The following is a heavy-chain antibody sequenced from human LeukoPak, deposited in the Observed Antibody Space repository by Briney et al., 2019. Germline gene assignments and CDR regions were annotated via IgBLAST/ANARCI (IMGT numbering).Heavy chain of an antibody. CDR3: ARGAEYYAIWRGYAGYSDY. D-gene: IGHD3-3*01. V-gene: IGHV4-39*07. CDR2: IYHRGST. J-gene: IGHJ4*02. Sequence: SETLSLTCTVSGGSISSGSYYWSWFRQPAGTGLEWVGSIYHRGSTYYNPSLRSRVTISLDRSKKKFSLQLTSVAAADTAVYFCARGAEYYAIWRGYAGYSDYWGQGISVTVSS. CDR1: GGSISSGSYY.